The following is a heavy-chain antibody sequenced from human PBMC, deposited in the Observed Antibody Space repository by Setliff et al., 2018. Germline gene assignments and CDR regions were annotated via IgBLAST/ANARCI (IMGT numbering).Heavy chain of an antibody. CDR1: GYNFITTG. V-gene: IGHV1-18*01. J-gene: IGHJ4*02. CDR3: ARSSGPRVVLAADFDY. D-gene: IGHD3-9*01. CDR2: ISPFNGNT. Sequence: ASVKVSCKTSGYNFITTGISWVRQAPGQGPEWMGCISPFNGNTNYAQKFQDRVTMTTDTSTATVYMELKNLRSDDTAVYCCARSSGPRVVLAADFDYWGQGTLVTVSS.